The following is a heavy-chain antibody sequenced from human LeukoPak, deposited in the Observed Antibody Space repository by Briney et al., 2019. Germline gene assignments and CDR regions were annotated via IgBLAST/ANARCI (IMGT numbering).Heavy chain of an antibody. CDR3: ARDMSISTHGMDV. CDR2: ILYDGSNK. D-gene: IGHD5/OR15-5a*01. CDR1: GFTFSSYA. V-gene: IGHV3-33*08. Sequence: GGSLRLSCAASGFTFSSYAMSWVRQAPGKGLEWVAVILYDGSNKYYADSVKGRFTISRDNSKNTVYLQMSSLRAEDTAVYYCARDMSISTHGMDVWGQGTTVTVSS. J-gene: IGHJ6*02.